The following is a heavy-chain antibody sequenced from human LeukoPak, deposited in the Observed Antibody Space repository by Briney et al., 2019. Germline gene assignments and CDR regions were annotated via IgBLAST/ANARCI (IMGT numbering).Heavy chain of an antibody. CDR3: AKDANEFGDSYFDS. D-gene: IGHD3-10*01. CDR2: IWSDGSHK. Sequence: GRSLRLSCEASGFTFSNFGMHWVRQAPGNGLEWVAVIWSDGSHKYYDDSVNGRFTIFRDNSKNTLYLQMNSPRAADTSIYFCAKDANEFGDSYFDSWGLGTLVTVSS. J-gene: IGHJ5*01. V-gene: IGHV3-33*06. CDR1: GFTFSNFG.